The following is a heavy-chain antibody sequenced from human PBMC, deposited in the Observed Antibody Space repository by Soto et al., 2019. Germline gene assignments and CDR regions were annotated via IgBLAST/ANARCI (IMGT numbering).Heavy chain of an antibody. CDR2: VNPSGGHT. D-gene: IGHD2-21*02. J-gene: IGHJ4*02. V-gene: IGHV1-46*01. Sequence: QVQLVQSGAEVKKPGASVKVSCKASGDTFTDYYIHWVRQAPGQGLEWMGTVNPSGGHTTYAQHFLGKMTMTRDTSTSTIYMELTGLTSEDTAIYYCARGGHVVVVTAALDYWGQGTLVTVSS. CDR3: ARGGHVVVVTAALDY. CDR1: GDTFTDYY.